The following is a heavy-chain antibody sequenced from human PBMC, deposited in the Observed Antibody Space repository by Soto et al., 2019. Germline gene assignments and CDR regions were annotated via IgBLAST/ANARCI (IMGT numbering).Heavy chain of an antibody. Sequence: GASVKVSCKASGYTFTSYDINCVRQATGQGLEWMGWMNPNSGNTGYAQKFQGRVTMTRNTSISTAYMELSSLRSEDTAVYYCARRPYGDYVWFDPWGQGTLVTVSS. CDR3: ARRPYGDYVWFDP. V-gene: IGHV1-8*01. D-gene: IGHD4-17*01. CDR2: MNPNSGNT. J-gene: IGHJ5*02. CDR1: GYTFTSYD.